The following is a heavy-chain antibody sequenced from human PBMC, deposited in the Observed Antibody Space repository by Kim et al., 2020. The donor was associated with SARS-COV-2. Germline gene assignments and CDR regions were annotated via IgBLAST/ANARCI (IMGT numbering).Heavy chain of an antibody. D-gene: IGHD3-10*01. J-gene: IGHJ4*02. CDR3: ARESGRITMVRGPV. CDR1: GFTFSSYS. CDR2: ISSSSSYI. V-gene: IGHV3-21*01. Sequence: GGSLRLSCAASGFTFSSYSMNWVRQAPGKGLEWVSSISSSSSYIYYADSVKGRFTISRDNAKNSLYLQMNSLRAEDTAVYYCARESGRITMVRGPVWGQGTRVTVTS.